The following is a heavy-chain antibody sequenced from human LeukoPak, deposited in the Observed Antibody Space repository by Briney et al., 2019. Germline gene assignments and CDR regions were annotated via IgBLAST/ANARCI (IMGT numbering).Heavy chain of an antibody. J-gene: IGHJ4*02. V-gene: IGHV3-48*04. CDR3: ARHPNSNWDY. Sequence: GGSLRLSCAASGFTFSSYSMNWVRQAPGKGLEWVSYISSRSSTIYYADSVKGRFTVSRDNAQDSLYLQMNSLRVEDTAVYYCARHPNSNWDYWGQGTLVTVSS. CDR1: GFTFSSYS. D-gene: IGHD6-13*01. CDR2: ISSRSSTI.